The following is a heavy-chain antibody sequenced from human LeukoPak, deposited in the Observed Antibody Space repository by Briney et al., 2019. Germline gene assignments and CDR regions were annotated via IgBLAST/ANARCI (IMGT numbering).Heavy chain of an antibody. CDR2: IKQDRSEK. Sequence: GGSLRLSCAASGFTFTNYWMSWVRQAPGKGLGLVANIKQDRSEKYYVDSVKGRFTISRDNAKNSLYLQMNSLRAEDTAVYYCARLREIPVFGVVTKSTSYFDYWGQGTLVTVSS. CDR3: ARLREIPVFGVVTKSTSYFDY. CDR1: GFTFTNYW. D-gene: IGHD3-3*01. V-gene: IGHV3-7*01. J-gene: IGHJ4*02.